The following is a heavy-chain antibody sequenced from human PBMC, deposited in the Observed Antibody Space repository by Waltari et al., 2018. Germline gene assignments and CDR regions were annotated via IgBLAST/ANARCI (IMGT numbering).Heavy chain of an antibody. D-gene: IGHD6-13*01. V-gene: IGHV1-3*03. CDR3: AREGDNSHLFDF. J-gene: IGHJ4*02. Sequence: QVQLVQSGAEVKKPGASVKVSCKASGYTFTTYVLHWLRQAPGQRLEWMGSINAGNGNTRYSQGFQGRVTITRDTPATTAYMELSSLRSDDVAVYFCAREGDNSHLFDFWGQGTLLTVSS. CDR2: INAGNGNT. CDR1: GYTFTTYV.